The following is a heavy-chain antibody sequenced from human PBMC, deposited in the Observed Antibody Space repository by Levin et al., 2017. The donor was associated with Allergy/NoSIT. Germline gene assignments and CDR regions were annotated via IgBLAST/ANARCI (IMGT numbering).Heavy chain of an antibody. Sequence: RASETLSLTCTVSGGSISSPNWWNWVRQSPGKGLEWIGEIIHNGNVDYNPSFRSRVTLSLDRSQNQFSMKLNSVTAADSAVYYCARGRYWQQSYYYYMDVWGKGTTVTVSS. J-gene: IGHJ6*03. CDR1: GGSISSPNW. CDR3: ARGRYWQQSYYYYMDV. CDR2: IIHNGNV. D-gene: IGHD3-3*02. V-gene: IGHV4/OR15-8*01.